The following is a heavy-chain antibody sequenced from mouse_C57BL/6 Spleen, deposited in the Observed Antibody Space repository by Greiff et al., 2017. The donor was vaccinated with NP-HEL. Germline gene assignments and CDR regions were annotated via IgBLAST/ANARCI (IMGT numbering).Heavy chain of an antibody. CDR2: IYPGDGDT. CDR3: ARMIYCNYGDYAMDY. CDR1: GYAFSSSW. Sequence: VQLQQSGPELVKPGASVKISCKASGYAFSSSWMNWVKQRPGKGLEWIGRIYPGDGDTNYNGKFKGKATLTADKSSSTAYMQLSSLTSEDSAVYFGARMIYCNYGDYAMDYWGQGTSVTVSS. J-gene: IGHJ4*01. V-gene: IGHV1-82*01. D-gene: IGHD2-1*01.